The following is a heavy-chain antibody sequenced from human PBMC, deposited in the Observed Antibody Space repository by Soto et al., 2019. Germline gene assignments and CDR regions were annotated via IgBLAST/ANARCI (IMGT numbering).Heavy chain of an antibody. J-gene: IGHJ4*02. CDR1: GYTFTSYA. CDR2: INAGNGNT. CDR3: ARSIVVVTALDY. Sequence: ASVKVSCKASGYTFTSYAMHWVRQAPGQRLEWMGWINAGNGNTKYSQKFQGRVTITRDTSASTAYMELSSLRSEDTAVYYCARSIVVVTALDYWGQGTMVTVSS. D-gene: IGHD2-21*02. V-gene: IGHV1-3*01.